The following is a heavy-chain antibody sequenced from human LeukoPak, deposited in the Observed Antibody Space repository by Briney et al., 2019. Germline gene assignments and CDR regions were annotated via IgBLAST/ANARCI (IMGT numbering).Heavy chain of an antibody. J-gene: IGHJ3*02. V-gene: IGHV3-9*01. CDR1: GFTFDDYA. CDR3: AKVSPLDDAFDI. Sequence: GRSLRLSCAASGFTFDDYAMHWLRHAPGKGLEGVSGISWNSGSIGYADSVKGRFTISRDNAKNSLYLQMNSLRAEDTALYYCAKVSPLDDAFDIWGQGTMVTVSS. D-gene: IGHD1-1*01. CDR2: ISWNSGSI.